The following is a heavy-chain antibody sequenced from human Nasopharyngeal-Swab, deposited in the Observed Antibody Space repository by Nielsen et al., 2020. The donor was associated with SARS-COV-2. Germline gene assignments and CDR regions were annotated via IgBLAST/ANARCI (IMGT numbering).Heavy chain of an antibody. CDR3: ARSGYSYGLPVGYFGH. D-gene: IGHD5-18*01. CDR1: GGSISSYY. Sequence: SETLSLTCSVSGGSISSYYWSWIRQRPGKGLEWLGYAFYSGTTNYNPSLKSRVSISVDTSKNHFSLKLRSMTAADTAVYFCARSGYSYGLPVGYFGHWGQGILVTVSS. J-gene: IGHJ4*02. CDR2: AFYSGTT. V-gene: IGHV4-59*01.